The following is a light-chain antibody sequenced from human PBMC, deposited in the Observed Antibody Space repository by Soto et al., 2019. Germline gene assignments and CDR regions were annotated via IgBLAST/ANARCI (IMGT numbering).Light chain of an antibody. CDR2: DVS. CDR3: CSYAGSYTFGFV. V-gene: IGLV2-11*01. Sequence: QSALTQPRSVSGSPGQSVTISCTETSSDVGGYNYVSWYQQHPGKAPKLMIYDVSKRPSGVPDRFSGSKSGNTASLTISGLQAEDEADYYCCSYAGSYTFGFVFGTGTKLTVL. J-gene: IGLJ1*01. CDR1: SSDVGGYNY.